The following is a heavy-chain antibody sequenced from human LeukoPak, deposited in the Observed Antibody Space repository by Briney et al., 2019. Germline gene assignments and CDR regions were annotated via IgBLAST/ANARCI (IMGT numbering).Heavy chain of an antibody. CDR1: GFTFSSYE. V-gene: IGHV3-48*03. J-gene: IGHJ4*02. CDR2: ISSSGSTI. D-gene: IGHD2-8*02. Sequence: GGSLRLSCAASGFTFSSYEMNWVCQAPGKGLEWVSYISSSGSTIYYADSVKGRFTISRDNAKNSLYLQMNSLRAEDTAVYYCARYPSGGYYFDYWGQGTLVTVSS. CDR3: ARYPSGGYYFDY.